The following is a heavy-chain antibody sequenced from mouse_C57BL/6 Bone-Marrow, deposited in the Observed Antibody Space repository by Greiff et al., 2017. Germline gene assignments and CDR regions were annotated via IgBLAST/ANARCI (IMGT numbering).Heavy chain of an antibody. CDR1: GYTFTSYW. V-gene: IGHV1-64*01. CDR2: IHPNSGST. CDR3: AKRDGLPRWFAY. D-gene: IGHD2-2*01. Sequence: QVQLQQPGAELVKPGASVTLSCKASGYTFTSYWMHWVKQRPGQGLEWIGMIHPNSGSTNYNEKFKSKATLTVDKSSSTAYMQLSGLTSEDSAVYYCAKRDGLPRWFAYWGQGTLVTVSA. J-gene: IGHJ3*01.